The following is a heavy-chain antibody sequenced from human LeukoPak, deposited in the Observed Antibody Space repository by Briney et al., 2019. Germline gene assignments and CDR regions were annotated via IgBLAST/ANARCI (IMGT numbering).Heavy chain of an antibody. D-gene: IGHD4-17*01. CDR3: ARSSDYGDYD. V-gene: IGHV4-31*03. CDR2: IYYSGRT. J-gene: IGHJ4*02. Sequence: SETLSLTCTVSGGSVNSGGYYWTWIRQHPGKGLEWLGYIYYSGRTYYNPSLKSRITISLDTSKNQFSLNLTSVSAADTAFYFCARSSDYGDYDWGQGTLVTVSS. CDR1: GGSVNSGGYY.